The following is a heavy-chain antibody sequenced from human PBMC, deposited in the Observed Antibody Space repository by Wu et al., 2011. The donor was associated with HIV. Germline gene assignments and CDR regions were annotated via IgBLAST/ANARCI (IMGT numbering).Heavy chain of an antibody. D-gene: IGHD2-15*01. Sequence: QVQLVQSGAEVRKPGASVKVSCKASGYTFTSYGYSWVRQAPGQGLEWMGWIGAYDGDTNYAQKLQGRVTMTTDTSTSTAYMDLRSLRSDDTAVYYCASVRCHVDHCYFPLLGTAFDIWGQGTMVTVSS. V-gene: IGHV1-18*01. CDR1: GYTFTSYG. CDR3: ASVRCHVDHCYFPLLGTAFDI. CDR2: IGAYDGDT. J-gene: IGHJ3*02.